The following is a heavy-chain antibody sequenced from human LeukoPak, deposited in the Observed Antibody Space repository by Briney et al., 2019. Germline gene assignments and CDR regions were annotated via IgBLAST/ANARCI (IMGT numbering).Heavy chain of an antibody. Sequence: PGGSLRLSCAASGFTFSNYGMHWVRQAPGKGLGWVAVIWYDGSNKYYADSVKGRFTMSRDNSKNTLYLQMNSLRAEDTAVYYCAKTGSDNSGYYYYDYFDYWGQGTLVTVSS. D-gene: IGHD3-22*01. V-gene: IGHV3-33*06. CDR2: IWYDGSNK. CDR3: AKTGSDNSGYYYYDYFDY. CDR1: GFTFSNYG. J-gene: IGHJ4*02.